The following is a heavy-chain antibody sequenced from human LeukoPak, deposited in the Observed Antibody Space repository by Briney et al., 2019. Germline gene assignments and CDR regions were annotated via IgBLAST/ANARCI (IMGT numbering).Heavy chain of an antibody. Sequence: SQTLSLTCTVSGGSISSGSYYWSWIRQPAGKGLEWIGRIYTSGSTNYNPSLKSRVTISVDTSKNQFSLKLSSVTAADTAVYYCAREGPISGSYAAFDMWGQGTMVTVSS. CDR1: GGSISSGSYY. J-gene: IGHJ3*02. CDR2: IYTSGST. CDR3: AREGPISGSYAAFDM. V-gene: IGHV4-61*02. D-gene: IGHD1-26*01.